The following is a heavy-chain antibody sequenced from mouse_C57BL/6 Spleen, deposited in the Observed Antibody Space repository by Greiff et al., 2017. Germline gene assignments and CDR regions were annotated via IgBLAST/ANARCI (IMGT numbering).Heavy chain of an antibody. V-gene: IGHV5-4*01. CDR3: ARDYGNSAWFAY. J-gene: IGHJ3*01. D-gene: IGHD2-1*01. CDR2: ISDGGSYT. Sequence: EVKLVESGGGLVKPGGSLKLSCAASGFTFSSYAMSWVRQTPEKRLEWVATISDGGSYTYYPDNVKGRFTITRDNAKNNLYLQMSHLKSEDTAMYDCARDYGNSAWFAYWGQGTLVTVSA. CDR1: GFTFSSYA.